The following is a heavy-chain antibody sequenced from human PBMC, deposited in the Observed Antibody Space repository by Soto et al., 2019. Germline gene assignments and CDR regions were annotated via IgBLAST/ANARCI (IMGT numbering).Heavy chain of an antibody. Sequence: PGGSLRLSCAASGFTFSSYEMNWVRQAPGKGLEWVSYISSSGSTIYYADSVKGRFTISRDNSKNTLYLQMNSLRAEDTAVYYCARDIDGYNPYYGMDVWGQGTTVTVSS. J-gene: IGHJ6*02. D-gene: IGHD5-12*01. V-gene: IGHV3-48*03. CDR3: ARDIDGYNPYYGMDV. CDR2: ISSSGSTI. CDR1: GFTFSSYE.